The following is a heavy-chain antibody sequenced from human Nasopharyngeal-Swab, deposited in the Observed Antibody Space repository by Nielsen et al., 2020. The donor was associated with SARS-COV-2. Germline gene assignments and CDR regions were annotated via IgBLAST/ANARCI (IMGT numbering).Heavy chain of an antibody. CDR3: AGGYCSGGSCYPTPPYYYYGMDV. J-gene: IGHJ6*02. CDR1: GFTFSSYS. CDR2: ISSSSSTI. Sequence: GGSLRLSCAASGFTFSSYSMNWVRQAPGKGLEWVSYISSSSSTIYYADSVKGRFTISRDNAKNSLYLQMNSLRAKDTAVYYCAGGYCSGGSCYPTPPYYYYGMDVWGQGTTVTVSS. V-gene: IGHV3-48*04. D-gene: IGHD2-15*01.